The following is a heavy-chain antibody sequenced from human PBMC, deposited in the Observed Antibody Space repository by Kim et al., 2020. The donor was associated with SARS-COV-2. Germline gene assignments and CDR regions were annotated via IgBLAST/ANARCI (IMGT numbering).Heavy chain of an antibody. J-gene: IGHJ4*02. CDR1: GYTFTGYY. D-gene: IGHD1-7*01. CDR2: INPNSGGT. CDR3: ARSLAKSFRYNWNYDLKYYFDY. V-gene: IGHV1-2*02. Sequence: ASVKVSCKASGYTFTGYYMHWVRQAPGQGLEWMGWINPNSGGTNYAQKFQGRVTMTRDTSISTAYMELSRLRSDNTAVYYCARSLAKSFRYNWNYDLKYYFDYWGQGTLVTVSS.